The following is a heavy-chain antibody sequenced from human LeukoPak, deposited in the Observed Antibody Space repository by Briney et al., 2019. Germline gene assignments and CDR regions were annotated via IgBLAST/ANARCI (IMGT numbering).Heavy chain of an antibody. J-gene: IGHJ4*02. CDR3: ARDRGIAVAGDFDY. D-gene: IGHD6-19*01. Sequence: PGGSLRLSCAASGFTFDDYGMSWVRQAPGKGLEWVSGINWNGGSTGYADSVKGRFTISRDNAKNSLYLQMNSLRAKDTALYYCARDRGIAVAGDFDYWGQGTLVTVSS. CDR2: INWNGGST. CDR1: GFTFDDYG. V-gene: IGHV3-20*04.